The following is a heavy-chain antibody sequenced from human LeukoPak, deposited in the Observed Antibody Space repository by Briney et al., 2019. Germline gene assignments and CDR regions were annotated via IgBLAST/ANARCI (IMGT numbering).Heavy chain of an antibody. J-gene: IGHJ5*02. Sequence: GASVKVSCKASGYTFTGYYMHWVRQAPGQGLEWMGWINPNNGGTKYAQKFQGRVTMTRDMSTSTVYMELSSLRSEDTAVYYCARDKGSTMVRGVIAYNWFDPWGQGTLVTVSS. D-gene: IGHD3-10*01. CDR2: INPNNGGT. CDR1: GYTFTGYY. CDR3: ARDKGSTMVRGVIAYNWFDP. V-gene: IGHV1-2*02.